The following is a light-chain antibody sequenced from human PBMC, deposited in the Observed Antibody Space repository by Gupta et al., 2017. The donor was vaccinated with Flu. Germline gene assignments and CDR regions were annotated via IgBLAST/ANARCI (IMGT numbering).Light chain of an antibody. CDR3: QQYNSYSYS. CDR1: QSINSW. Sequence: DIQMTQSPSTLSASVGDRVTITCRASQSINSWLAWVQQRPGKAPKLLIYRASTLQSGVPSRFSGSGSGTEFTLTISSLQPDDFATYYCQQYNSYSYSFGQGTKLEIK. CDR2: RAS. V-gene: IGKV1-5*03. J-gene: IGKJ2*03.